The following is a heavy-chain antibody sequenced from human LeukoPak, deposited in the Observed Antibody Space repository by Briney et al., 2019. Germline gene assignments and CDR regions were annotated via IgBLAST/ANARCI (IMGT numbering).Heavy chain of an antibody. CDR2: IYYSGST. Sequence: SETLSLTCAVYGGSFSGYYWSWIRQPPGKGLEWIGYIYYSGSTNYNPSLKSRVTISVDTSKNQFSLKLSSVTAADTAVYYCARGAWLAADFDYWGQGTLVTVSS. CDR3: ARGAWLAADFDY. CDR1: GGSFSGYY. J-gene: IGHJ4*02. V-gene: IGHV4-59*01. D-gene: IGHD6-19*01.